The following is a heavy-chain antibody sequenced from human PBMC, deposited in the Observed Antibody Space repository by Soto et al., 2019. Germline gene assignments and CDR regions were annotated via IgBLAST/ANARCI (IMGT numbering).Heavy chain of an antibody. CDR2: IYYSGST. Sequence: QVQLQESGPGLVKPSETLSLTCTVSGGSISSYNWSWIRQPPGKGLEWIGYIYYSGSTNYNPSLKSRVTIPVDTTKNQFSLKLNSMTAADTAVYYCARHNYGSGSTYFDYWGQGTLVTVSS. V-gene: IGHV4-59*08. CDR1: GGSISSYN. CDR3: ARHNYGSGSTYFDY. J-gene: IGHJ4*02. D-gene: IGHD3-10*01.